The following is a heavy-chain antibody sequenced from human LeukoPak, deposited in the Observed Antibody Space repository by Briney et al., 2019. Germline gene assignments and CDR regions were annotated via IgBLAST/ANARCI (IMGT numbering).Heavy chain of an antibody. CDR1: GFTFSSYE. D-gene: IGHD3-10*01. J-gene: IGHJ6*04. CDR2: ISSSGTTI. Sequence: PGGSLRLSRAASGFTFSSYEMNWVRRAPGKGLEWVSYISSSGTTIYYADSVKGQFTISRDNAKNSLYLQMNSLRAEDTAAYYCARSGGYYYYGLDVWGKGTTVTVSS. V-gene: IGHV3-48*03. CDR3: ARSGGYYYYGLDV.